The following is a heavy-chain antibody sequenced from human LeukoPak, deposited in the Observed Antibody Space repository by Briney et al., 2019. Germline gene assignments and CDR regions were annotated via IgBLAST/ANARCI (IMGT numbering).Heavy chain of an antibody. CDR2: SDPEDGET. CDR1: GYTLTELS. Sequence: ASVKVSCKVSGYTLTELSMHWVRQAPGKGLEWMGGSDPEDGETIYAQKFQGRVTMTEDTSTDTAYMELSSLRSEDTAVYYCATVCGGSTSCSPYYGMDVWGQGTTVTVSS. D-gene: IGHD2-2*01. J-gene: IGHJ6*02. V-gene: IGHV1-24*01. CDR3: ATVCGGSTSCSPYYGMDV.